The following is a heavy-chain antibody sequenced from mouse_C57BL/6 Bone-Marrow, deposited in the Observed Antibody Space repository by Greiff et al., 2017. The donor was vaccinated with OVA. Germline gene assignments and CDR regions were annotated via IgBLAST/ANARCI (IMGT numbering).Heavy chain of an antibody. V-gene: IGHV5-15*01. CDR3: ARQGAAQSTCAMDY. J-gene: IGHJ4*01. D-gene: IGHD3-2*02. Sequence: EVMLVESGGGLVQPGGSLKLSCAASGFTFSDYGMAWVRQAPRKGPEWVAFISNLAYSIYYADTVTGRVTISRENAKNTLYLEMSSRRSEDTAMYYCARQGAAQSTCAMDYWGQGTSVTVAS. CDR2: ISNLAYSI. CDR1: GFTFSDYG.